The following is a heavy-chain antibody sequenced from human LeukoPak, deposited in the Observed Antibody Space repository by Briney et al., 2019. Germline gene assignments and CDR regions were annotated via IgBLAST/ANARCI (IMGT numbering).Heavy chain of an antibody. CDR2: IYSGGST. Sequence: TGGSLRLSCAASGFTFSSYSMNWVRQAPGKGLEWVSVIYSGGSTYYADSVKGRFTISRDNSKNTLYLQMNSLRAEDTAVYYCARTNWGVDYWGQGTLVTVSS. CDR3: ARTNWGVDY. CDR1: GFTFSSYS. J-gene: IGHJ4*02. D-gene: IGHD7-27*01. V-gene: IGHV3-53*01.